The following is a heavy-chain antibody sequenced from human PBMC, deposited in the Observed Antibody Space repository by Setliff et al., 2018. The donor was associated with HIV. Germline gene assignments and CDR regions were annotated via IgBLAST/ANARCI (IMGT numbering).Heavy chain of an antibody. CDR3: ARAGYYGSGSYYRLDY. CDR2: IYHTGST. Sequence: PSETLSLTCTASGYAISSGYYWGWIRQSPGKGLDWIGSIYHTGSTYYNPSLKSRVTISVDTSKNQFSPTLTSVTATDTAVYYCARAGYYGSGSYYRLDYWGQGTLVTVSS. J-gene: IGHJ4*02. V-gene: IGHV4-38-2*02. D-gene: IGHD3-10*01. CDR1: GYAISSGYY.